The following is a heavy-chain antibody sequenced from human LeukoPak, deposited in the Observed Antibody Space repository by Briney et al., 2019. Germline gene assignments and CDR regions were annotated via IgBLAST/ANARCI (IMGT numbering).Heavy chain of an antibody. J-gene: IGHJ6*02. V-gene: IGHV3-23*01. CDR3: AKGRNSYDSGRCHSQNCYYGMDV. CDR1: GFTFDNYA. CDR2: ISGSGDDT. D-gene: IGHD3-10*01. Sequence: PGGSLRLSCAASGFTFDNYAMLWVRLAPGRGLEYVSVISGSGDDTYSADPVRGRFTISRDNSKNTLHLEMSNLRVDDTAVYYCAKGRNSYDSGRCHSQNCYYGMDVWGQGTTVTVFS.